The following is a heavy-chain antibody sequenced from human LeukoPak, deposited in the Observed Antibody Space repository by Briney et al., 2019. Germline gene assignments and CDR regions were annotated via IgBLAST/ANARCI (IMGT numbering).Heavy chain of an antibody. Sequence: SQTLSLTCTVSGGSISSGSYYWGWIRQPAGKGLEWIGRIYTSGITNYNPSLKSRVAISLDTSKNQFSLKMSSVTAADTAAYSCARGIAGDGYNDYWGQGTLVTVSS. CDR3: ARGIAGDGYNDY. CDR2: IYTSGIT. J-gene: IGHJ4*02. D-gene: IGHD5-24*01. CDR1: GGSISSGSYY. V-gene: IGHV4-61*02.